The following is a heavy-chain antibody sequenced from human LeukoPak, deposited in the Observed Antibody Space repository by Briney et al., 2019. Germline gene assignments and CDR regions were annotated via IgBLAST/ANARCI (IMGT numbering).Heavy chain of an antibody. D-gene: IGHD6-19*01. CDR3: ARAPPPESSGFLSYMDV. Sequence: SGGSLRLSCAASGFTFSTYSMSWVRQAPGKGLEWVSSISSSSSYIYYADSVKGRFTISRDNAKNSLYLQMNSLRAEDTAVYYCARAPPPESSGFLSYMDVWGKGTTVTVSS. CDR2: ISSSSSYI. V-gene: IGHV3-21*01. J-gene: IGHJ6*03. CDR1: GFTFSTYS.